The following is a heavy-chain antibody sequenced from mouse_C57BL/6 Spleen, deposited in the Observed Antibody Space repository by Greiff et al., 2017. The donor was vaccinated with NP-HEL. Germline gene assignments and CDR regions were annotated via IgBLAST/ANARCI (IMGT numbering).Heavy chain of an antibody. J-gene: IGHJ3*01. D-gene: IGHD2-12*01. CDR2: IDPSDSYT. V-gene: IGHV1-69*01. CDR3: ARSDDGFAY. CDR1: GYTFTSYW. Sequence: QVQLQQPGAELVMPGASVKLSCKASGYTFTSYWMHWVKQRPGQGLEWIGEIDPSDSYTNYNQKFKGKSTLTVDKSSSTAYMQLSSLTSDDSAVYYCARSDDGFAYWGQGTLVTVSA.